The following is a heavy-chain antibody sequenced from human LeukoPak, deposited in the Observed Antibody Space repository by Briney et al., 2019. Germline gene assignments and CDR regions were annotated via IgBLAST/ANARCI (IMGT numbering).Heavy chain of an antibody. J-gene: IGHJ4*02. CDR1: GDSISSYY. CDR3: ARYSWSYTIDY. CDR2: IYYSGST. Sequence: SETLSLTCTVSGDSISSYYWSWIRQPPGKGLEWIGYIYYSGSTNYNPSLESRVTISVDTSKNQFSLKLSSVTAADTAVYYCARYSWSYTIDYWGQGTLVTVSS. D-gene: IGHD1-26*01. V-gene: IGHV4-59*01.